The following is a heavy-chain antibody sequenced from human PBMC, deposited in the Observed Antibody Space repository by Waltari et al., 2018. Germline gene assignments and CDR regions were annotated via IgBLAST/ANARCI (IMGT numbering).Heavy chain of an antibody. Sequence: STNYNPSLKSRVTISVDTSKNQFSLKLSSVTAADTAVYYCARARYPAGYFDWLLDPPSDIYFDYWGQGTLVTVSS. CDR2: ST. D-gene: IGHD3-9*01. J-gene: IGHJ4*02. V-gene: IGHV4-59*01. CDR3: ARARYPAGYFDWLLDPPSDIYFDY.